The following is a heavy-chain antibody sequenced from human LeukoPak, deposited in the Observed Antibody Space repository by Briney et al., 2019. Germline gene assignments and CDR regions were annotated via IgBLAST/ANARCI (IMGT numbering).Heavy chain of an antibody. CDR2: IKQDGSEK. V-gene: IGHV3-7*01. J-gene: IGHJ4*02. D-gene: IGHD6-13*01. Sequence: PGGSLRLSCAASGFTFSTKWMTWVRQAPGKGLEWVANIKQDGSEKFYVDSVKGRFTISRDNAKNSLYLQMNSLRAEDMAVYYCARGGSTSSWFWNDWGRGTLVTVSS. CDR1: GFTFSTKW. CDR3: ARGGSTSSWFWND.